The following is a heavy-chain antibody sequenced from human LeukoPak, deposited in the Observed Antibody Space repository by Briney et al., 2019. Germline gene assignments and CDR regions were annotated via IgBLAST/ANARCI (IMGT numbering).Heavy chain of an antibody. Sequence: SETLSLTCTVSGYSISSGYYWGWIRQPPGKGLEWIESIYHSGSTYYNPSLKSRVTISVDTSKNQFSLKLSSVTAADTAVYYCARPTAYGERNNWFDPWGQGTLVTVSS. D-gene: IGHD4-17*01. CDR2: IYHSGST. CDR3: ARPTAYGERNNWFDP. CDR1: GYSISSGYY. J-gene: IGHJ5*02. V-gene: IGHV4-38-2*02.